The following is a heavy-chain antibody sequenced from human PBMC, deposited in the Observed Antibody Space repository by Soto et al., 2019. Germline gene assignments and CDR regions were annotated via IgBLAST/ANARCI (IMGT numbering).Heavy chain of an antibody. CDR3: ARQGFGPLHGLVDV. V-gene: IGHV4-59*08. CDR2: VHHSWGS. J-gene: IGHJ6*02. Sequence: QVQLQESGPGLVKPSETLSLSCTVSGGSINSYYWSWIRQSPGKRMEWIGYVHHSWGSSYNPSLQSRVAISLATSKSQFSLKVTSVTATDAAVYSCARQGFGPLHGLVDVWGQGTKVTVSS. CDR1: GGSINSYY. D-gene: IGHD3-10*01.